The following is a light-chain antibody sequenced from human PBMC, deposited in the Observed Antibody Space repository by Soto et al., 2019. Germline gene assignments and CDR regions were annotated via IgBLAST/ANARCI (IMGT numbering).Light chain of an antibody. J-gene: IGLJ1*01. CDR2: TND. V-gene: IGLV1-44*01. Sequence: VLTQPPSASGTPGQRVTMSCSGSRSSIGSNSVKWYQQLPGTAPKLLIHTNDQRPSGVPDRFSGSKSGTSASLAISGLQSEDEADYYCAAWDDTLYGFVFGTGTKVTVL. CDR1: RSSIGSNS. CDR3: AAWDDTLYGFV.